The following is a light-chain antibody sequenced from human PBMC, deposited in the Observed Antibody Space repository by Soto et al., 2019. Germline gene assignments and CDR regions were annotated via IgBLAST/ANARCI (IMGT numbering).Light chain of an antibody. CDR2: STS. CDR3: QQSYSFPRT. Sequence: DIQMTQSPSSLSAAVGDRVTITCRAGQTVTNYLYWYHQQPGKAPKLLIHSTSTLQTEVPSRFSGSGSGTDFTLTINSLQPEDFGTYYCQQSYSFPRTFGQGTKVAI. V-gene: IGKV1-39*01. CDR1: QTVTNY. J-gene: IGKJ1*01.